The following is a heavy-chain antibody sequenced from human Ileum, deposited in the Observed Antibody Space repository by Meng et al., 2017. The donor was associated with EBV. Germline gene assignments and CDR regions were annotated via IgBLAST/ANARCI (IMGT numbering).Heavy chain of an antibody. D-gene: IGHD2-15*01. CDR2: DVYSSST. CDR3: VRLSSWLVWY. CDR1: GASISGSRYH. V-gene: IGHV4-39*01. Sequence: LMPWETLSLTWTGCGASISGSRYHWGGLRKPTGKGREGVVGDVYSSSTYDNPSHKGLVTISVDSTKSQFLLKLNSVTDAETAVYYWVRLSSWLVWYWGQGTLVTVSS. J-gene: IGHJ4*02.